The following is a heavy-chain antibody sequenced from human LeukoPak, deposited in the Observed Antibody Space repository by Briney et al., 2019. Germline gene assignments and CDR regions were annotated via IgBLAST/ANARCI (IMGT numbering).Heavy chain of an antibody. D-gene: IGHD6-19*01. CDR2: IYYSGST. V-gene: IGHV4-59*12. CDR1: GGSMSPYH. CDR3: ARAVSGRFDY. Sequence: QPSETLSLTCTVSGGSMSPYHWGWIRQPPGKGLEWTGHIYYSGSTNYNPSLKSRVTISVDTSKNQFSLKLSSVTAADTAIYYCARAVSGRFDYWGQGTLVTVSS. J-gene: IGHJ4*02.